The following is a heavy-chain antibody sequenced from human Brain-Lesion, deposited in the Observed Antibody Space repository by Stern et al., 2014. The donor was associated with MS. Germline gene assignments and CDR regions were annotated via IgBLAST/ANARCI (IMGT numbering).Heavy chain of an antibody. CDR1: GFPFSYHA. J-gene: IGHJ4*02. Sequence: QVQLVQSGGGVVQPGRSLRLSCAASGFPFSYHAMHWVRQAPGKGLEWVALISYDGSDKNDAYSVKGRFTISRDNSRNTLYLQMNSLRVDDTAVYYCARGGAVTTSDYYLDYWGQGILVTVSS. CDR2: ISYDGSDK. D-gene: IGHD4-17*01. V-gene: IGHV3-30*16. CDR3: ARGGAVTTSDYYLDY.